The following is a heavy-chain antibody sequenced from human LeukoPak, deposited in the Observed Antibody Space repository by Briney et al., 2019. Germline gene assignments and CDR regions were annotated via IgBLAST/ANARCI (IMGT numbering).Heavy chain of an antibody. V-gene: IGHV4-61*01. CDR3: ATMKAVRVNDFWSGYPDY. CDR2: IYHSGTT. D-gene: IGHD3-3*01. J-gene: IGHJ4*02. CDR1: GGSIRSTTHY. Sequence: KPSETLSLTCTVSGGSIRSTTHYWSWIRQPPGKGLEWMGYIYHSGTTNYNPSLRSRVTISVDTSKNQFSLKLSSVTAADTAVYYCATMKAVRVNDFWSGYPDYWGKGTLVTVSS.